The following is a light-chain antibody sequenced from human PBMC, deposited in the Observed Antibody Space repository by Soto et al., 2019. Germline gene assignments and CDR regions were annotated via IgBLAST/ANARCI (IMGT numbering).Light chain of an antibody. CDR3: QQYNNWPST. CDR2: GAS. Sequence: EIVMTQSPATLSVSPGERATLSCRASQSVSSNLAWYQQKPGQAPRLLIYGASTRATGIPARFSGSGSGTEFTLTISSLQSEDFAVYYCQQYNNWPSTFCGGTKVEIK. V-gene: IGKV3-15*01. J-gene: IGKJ4*01. CDR1: QSVSSN.